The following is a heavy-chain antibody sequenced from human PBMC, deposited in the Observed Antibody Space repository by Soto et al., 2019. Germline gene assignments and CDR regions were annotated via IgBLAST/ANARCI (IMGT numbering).Heavy chain of an antibody. J-gene: IGHJ4*02. V-gene: IGHV3-9*01. CDR1: GFIFNDYA. D-gene: IGHD6-13*01. CDR3: AKVVAAGTWALDY. Sequence: PGGSLRLSCAASGFIFNDYAMHWVRQAPGKGPEWVSGIGWKGDSIGYADSVKGRLTISRDNAKNSLYLQMNSLRAEDTALYYCAKVVAAGTWALDYWGQGTPVTVSS. CDR2: IGWKGDSI.